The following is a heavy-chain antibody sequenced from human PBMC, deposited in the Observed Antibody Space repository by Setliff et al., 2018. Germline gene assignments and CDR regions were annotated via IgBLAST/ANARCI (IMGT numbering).Heavy chain of an antibody. J-gene: IGHJ4*02. D-gene: IGHD6-19*01. Sequence: ASVKVSCKASGYSFTSYGITWVRQAPGQGLEWMGWISPYNGDTRFQQKFQGRVTVTTDTPTSTGYLEPRSLTSDDTAVYYCARSPPNRGSGSGWYGDFWGQGTLVTVSS. CDR1: GYSFTSYG. CDR3: ARSPPNRGSGSGWYGDF. CDR2: ISPYNGDT. V-gene: IGHV1-18*04.